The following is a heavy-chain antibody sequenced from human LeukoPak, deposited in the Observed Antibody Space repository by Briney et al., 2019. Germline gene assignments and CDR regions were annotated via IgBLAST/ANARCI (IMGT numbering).Heavy chain of an antibody. V-gene: IGHV3-11*06. Sequence: PGGSLRLSCVASGFTVSSNYMSWIRQAPGKGLEWVSYIRSSSSYTNYADSVKGRFTISRDNAKNSLYLQMNSLRAEDTAVYYCARGYYDNSGYYFPFDYWGQGTLVTVSS. CDR1: GFTVSSNY. CDR3: ARGYYDNSGYYFPFDY. D-gene: IGHD3-22*01. J-gene: IGHJ4*02. CDR2: IRSSSSYT.